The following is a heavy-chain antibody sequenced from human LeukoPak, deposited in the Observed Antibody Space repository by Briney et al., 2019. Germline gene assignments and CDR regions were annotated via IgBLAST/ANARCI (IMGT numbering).Heavy chain of an antibody. CDR1: GYTFTSYY. CDR3: ARLPAATSAFDI. D-gene: IGHD2-15*01. CDR2: INPSGGST. J-gene: IGHJ3*02. Sequence: ASVKVSCKASGYTFTSYYIHWVRQAPGQGLEWMGIINPSGGSTTYAQKFQGRVTMTRDTSTSTVYMELSSLKSEDTAVYYCARLPAATSAFDIWGQGTMVTVSS. V-gene: IGHV1-46*01.